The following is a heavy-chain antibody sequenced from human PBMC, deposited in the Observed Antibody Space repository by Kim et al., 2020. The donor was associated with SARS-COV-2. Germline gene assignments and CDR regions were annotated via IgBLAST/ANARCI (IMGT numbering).Heavy chain of an antibody. Sequence: SVKVSCKASGGTFSSYAISWVRQAPGQGLEWMGGIIPIFGTANYAQKFQGRVTITADESTSTAYMELSSLRSEDTAVYYCARAGYSYGHPGGFDYWGQGTLVTVSS. CDR3: ARAGYSYGHPGGFDY. CDR2: IIPIFGTA. CDR1: GGTFSSYA. V-gene: IGHV1-69*13. J-gene: IGHJ4*02. D-gene: IGHD5-18*01.